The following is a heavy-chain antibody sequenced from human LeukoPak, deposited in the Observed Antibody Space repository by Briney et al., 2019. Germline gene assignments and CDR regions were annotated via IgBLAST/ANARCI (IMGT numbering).Heavy chain of an antibody. J-gene: IGHJ4*02. CDR3: AASGWYVY. CDR2: INPNGGGT. Sequence: ASVKVSCKASGYTFTDYYMHWVRQAPGQGLEWMGRINPNGGGTIYAQKFQGRVTMTRDTSISTAYMELRRLRSDDTAVYYCAASGWYVYWGQGTLVTVSS. D-gene: IGHD6-19*01. V-gene: IGHV1-2*06. CDR1: GYTFTDYY.